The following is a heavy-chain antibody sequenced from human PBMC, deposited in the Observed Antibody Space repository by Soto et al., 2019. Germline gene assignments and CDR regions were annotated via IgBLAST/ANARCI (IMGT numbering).Heavy chain of an antibody. J-gene: IGHJ5*02. CDR1: GGSISSYY. V-gene: IGHV4-4*07. CDR2: IYTSGST. CDR3: ARVDGLLGWFDP. Sequence: WETLSLTCTVSGGSISSYYWSWIRQPAGKVLEWIGRIYTSGSTNYNPSLKSRVTMSVDTSKNQFSLKLSSVTAAETAVYYCARVDGLLGWFDPWGQGTLVTVSS. D-gene: IGHD3-10*01.